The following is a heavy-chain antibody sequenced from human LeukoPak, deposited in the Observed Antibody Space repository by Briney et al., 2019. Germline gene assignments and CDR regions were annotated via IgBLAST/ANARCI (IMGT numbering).Heavy chain of an antibody. CDR2: VYYSGTT. Sequence: LETLSLTCTVSGGSISSYYWGWIRQPPGKGLEWIGYVYYSGTTNYNPSLKSRVTISVDTSKNQFSLKLSSVTAADTAVYFCARDPQGGTTSDAFDIWGQGTMVTVSS. CDR1: GGSISSYY. V-gene: IGHV4-59*01. CDR3: ARDPQGGTTSDAFDI. D-gene: IGHD1-1*01. J-gene: IGHJ3*02.